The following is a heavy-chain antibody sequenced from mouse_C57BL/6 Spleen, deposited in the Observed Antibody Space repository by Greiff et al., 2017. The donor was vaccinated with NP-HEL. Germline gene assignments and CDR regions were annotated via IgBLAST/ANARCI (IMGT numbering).Heavy chain of an antibody. CDR2: IYPGDGDT. V-gene: IGHV1-80*01. Sequence: VQLQQSGAELVKPGASVKISCKASGYAFSSYWMNWVKQRPGKGLEWIGQIYPGDGDTNYNGKLKGKATLTADKSSSAAYMQLSSLTSEDSAVYFWASDGVMTTVVAFDYWGQGTTLTVSS. D-gene: IGHD1-1*01. CDR1: GYAFSSYW. CDR3: ASDGVMTTVVAFDY. J-gene: IGHJ2*01.